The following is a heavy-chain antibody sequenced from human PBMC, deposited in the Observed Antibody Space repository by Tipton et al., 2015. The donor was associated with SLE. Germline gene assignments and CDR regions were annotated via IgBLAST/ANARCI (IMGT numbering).Heavy chain of an antibody. V-gene: IGHV4-31*03. CDR2: IYYSGNT. J-gene: IGHJ4*02. CDR1: GGSISSGGYY. D-gene: IGHD3-3*01. Sequence: TLSLTCTVSGGSISSGGYYWSWIRQHPGKGLEWIGYIYYSGNTYYNPSLKSRVTISVDTSRNQFSLKLSSVTAADTAVYYCTRARWNYDFWSGYSHYFDYWGQGTLVTVSS. CDR3: TRARWNYDFWSGYSHYFDY.